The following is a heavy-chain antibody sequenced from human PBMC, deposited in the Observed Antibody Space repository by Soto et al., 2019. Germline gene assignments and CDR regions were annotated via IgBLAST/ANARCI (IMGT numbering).Heavy chain of an antibody. Sequence: QLQLQESGPGLVKPSETLSLTCTVSGGSINNSSFYWGWVRQPPGKRLEWIGSIYYSGSAYYNPSLKSRLTISVDTSNNQSSPNLSSVTAADPAVYFCARRPLVRGIIPYYFDSWGQGTLVTVSS. CDR2: IYYSGSA. J-gene: IGHJ4*02. D-gene: IGHD3-10*01. CDR1: GGSINNSSFY. V-gene: IGHV4-39*01. CDR3: ARRPLVRGIIPYYFDS.